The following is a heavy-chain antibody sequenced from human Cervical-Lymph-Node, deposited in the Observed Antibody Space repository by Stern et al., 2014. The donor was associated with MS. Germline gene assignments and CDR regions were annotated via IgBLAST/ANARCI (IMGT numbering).Heavy chain of an antibody. V-gene: IGHV3-30*18. D-gene: IGHD6-19*01. Sequence: VQLVESGGGVVQPGRSLRLSCAASGFTFSSYAMHWVRQAPGKGLEWVGVISYDGINKYYADSVKGRFTISRDNSKNTLSLQMNSLRPEDTAVYYCAKDSSYSSAWHSIEYWGQGTLGAVSS. CDR1: GFTFSSYA. J-gene: IGHJ4*02. CDR2: ISYDGINK. CDR3: AKDSSYSSAWHSIEY.